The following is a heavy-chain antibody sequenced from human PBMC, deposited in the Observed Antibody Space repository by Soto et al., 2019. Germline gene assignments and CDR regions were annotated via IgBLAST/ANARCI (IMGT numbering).Heavy chain of an antibody. J-gene: IGHJ5*02. CDR2: ISAYNGNT. CDR1: GYTFTSYG. D-gene: IGHD1-7*01. V-gene: IGHV1-18*01. CDR3: ARDGPYNWNYGWFDP. Sequence: ASVKVSSKASGYTFTSYGISWVRQAPGQGLEWMGWISAYNGNTNYAQKLQGRVTMTTDTSTSTAYMELRSLRSDDTAVYYCARDGPYNWNYGWFDPWGQGTLVTVSS.